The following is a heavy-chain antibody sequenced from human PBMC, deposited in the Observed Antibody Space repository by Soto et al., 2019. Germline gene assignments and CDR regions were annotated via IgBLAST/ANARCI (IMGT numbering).Heavy chain of an antibody. V-gene: IGHV4-59*01. CDR3: ARDRDSGSLMMAFDP. J-gene: IGHJ5*02. Sequence: SETLSLTCTVSGGSISSYYWSWIRQPPGKGLEWIGYIYYSGSTYYNPSLKSRVTISVDTSKNQFSLKLSSVTAADTAVYYCARDRDSGSLMMAFDPWGQGTLVTVSS. D-gene: IGHD6-6*01. CDR2: IYYSGST. CDR1: GGSISSYY.